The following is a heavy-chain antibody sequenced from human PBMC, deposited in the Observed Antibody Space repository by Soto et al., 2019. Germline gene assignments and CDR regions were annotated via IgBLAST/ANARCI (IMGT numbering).Heavy chain of an antibody. CDR2: IYYSGST. D-gene: IGHD5-18*01. V-gene: IGHV4-39*01. Sequence: QLQLQESGPGLVKPSETLSLTCTVSGGSISSSSYYWGWIRQPPGKGLEWIGSIYYSGSTYYNPSLKSRVTISVDTSKNQFSLKLSSVTAADTAVYYCARQSGYSWGGWFDPWGQGTLDTVSS. CDR1: GGSISSSSYY. J-gene: IGHJ5*02. CDR3: ARQSGYSWGGWFDP.